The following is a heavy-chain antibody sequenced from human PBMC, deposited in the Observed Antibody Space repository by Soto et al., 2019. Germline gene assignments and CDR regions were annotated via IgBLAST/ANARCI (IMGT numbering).Heavy chain of an antibody. CDR1: GFAFRHNY. CDR3: GKERRGSGWCVCSY. V-gene: IGHV3-11*01. D-gene: IGHD6-19*01. J-gene: IGHJ4*02. CDR2: ISTSGSPA. Sequence: PGGSLRLSCTVSGFAFRHNYLTWIRQAPGKGLEWLSYISTSGSPAYYADSVKGRFTISTDNAKETLYLQMNSLRADDTAVYYCGKERRGSGWCVCSYWGQGILVTVSS.